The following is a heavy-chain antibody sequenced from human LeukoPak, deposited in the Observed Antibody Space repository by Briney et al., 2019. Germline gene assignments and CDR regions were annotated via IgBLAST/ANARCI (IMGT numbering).Heavy chain of an antibody. V-gene: IGHV3-7*01. CDR1: GGSISSYY. J-gene: IGHJ4*02. Sequence: ETLSLTCTVSGGSISSYYWSWVRQAPGKGLEWVANINQDGSEKYYVDSVKGRFTISRDNAKNSVYLQMNSLRAEDTAVYYCARLSEMLRGPEVIYYFEHWGQGTLVTVSS. D-gene: IGHD3-10*01. CDR2: INQDGSEK. CDR3: ARLSEMLRGPEVIYYFEH.